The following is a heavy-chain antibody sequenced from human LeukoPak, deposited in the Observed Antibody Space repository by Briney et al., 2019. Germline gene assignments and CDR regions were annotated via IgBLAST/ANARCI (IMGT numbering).Heavy chain of an antibody. CDR2: INPNSGGT. V-gene: IGHV1-2*02. D-gene: IGHD2-8*01. CDR1: GYSFTDYY. Sequence: ASVKVSCKASGYSFTDYYIHWVRQAPGQGLEWMGWINPNSGGTNYAQKFQGRVTMTRDTSVSTAYMELRRLRSDDTAVYYCARGAPNSPAFDPWGQGTLVTVSS. J-gene: IGHJ5*02. CDR3: ARGAPNSPAFDP.